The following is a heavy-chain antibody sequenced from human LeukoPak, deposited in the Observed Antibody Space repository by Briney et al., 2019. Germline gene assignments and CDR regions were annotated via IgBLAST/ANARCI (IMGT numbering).Heavy chain of an antibody. J-gene: IGHJ4*02. CDR3: AKDTRFLEWLIGGAFDY. CDR2: ISSTANGYAT. Sequence: PGGSLRLSCAASGFTFSGSALHWVRQASGKGLEWVGRISSTANGYATAYAASVKGRFTISRDNSKNTLYLQMNSLRAEDTAVYYCAKDTRFLEWLIGGAFDYWGQGTLVTVSS. D-gene: IGHD3-3*01. CDR1: GFTFSGSA. V-gene: IGHV3-73*01.